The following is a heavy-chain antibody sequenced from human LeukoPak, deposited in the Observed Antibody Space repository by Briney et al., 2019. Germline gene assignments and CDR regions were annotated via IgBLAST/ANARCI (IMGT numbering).Heavy chain of an antibody. D-gene: IGHD2-8*01. J-gene: IGHJ4*02. V-gene: IGHV1-2*02. Sequence: ASMKVSCKASGYTDTGYYIHLVRQAAGQGLEWMGWIKPDSGGTDYAERFQGRVTMTRDTSISTAYMELSRLTSGDTAVYYCASHVRALDYWGQGTLVTVSS. CDR2: IKPDSGGT. CDR1: GYTDTGYY. CDR3: ASHVRALDY.